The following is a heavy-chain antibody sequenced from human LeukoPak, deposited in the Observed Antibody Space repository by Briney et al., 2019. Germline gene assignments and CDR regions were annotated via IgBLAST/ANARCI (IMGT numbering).Heavy chain of an antibody. J-gene: IGHJ6*02. V-gene: IGHV3-21*01. CDR3: ARGDYYLSVGGHRRGMDV. D-gene: IGHD3-10*01. CDR1: GFTFSNYN. Sequence: PGGSLRLSCAASGFTFSNYNMPWVRQAPGKGLEWVSYISSTSSHIYYADSVKGRFTISRDNANNSLSLQMNSLRAEDTAVYYCARGDYYLSVGGHRRGMDVWGQGTTVTVSS. CDR2: ISSTSSHI.